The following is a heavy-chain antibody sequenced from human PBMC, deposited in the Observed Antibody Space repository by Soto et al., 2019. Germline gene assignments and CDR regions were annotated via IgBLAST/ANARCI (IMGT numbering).Heavy chain of an antibody. CDR1: GYIFTGHF. CDR2: INPKTGDT. Sequence: QVQLVQSGAEVKKPGASMKVSCKASGYIFTGHFMHWVRLAPGQGLEWMGWINPKTGDTGYAQKFQGRVTLSMDTSINKSSMDLNSLISADTAVYYCVRGGSMTVDATLKTPFDIWGQGTMVTVSS. V-gene: IGHV1-2*02. D-gene: IGHD3-22*01. CDR3: VRGGSMTVDATLKTPFDI. J-gene: IGHJ3*02.